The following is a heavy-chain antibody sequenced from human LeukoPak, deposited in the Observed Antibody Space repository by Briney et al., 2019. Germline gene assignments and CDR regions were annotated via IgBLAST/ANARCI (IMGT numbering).Heavy chain of an antibody. Sequence: PGGSLRLSCAASGLTVSDNYMSWVRQAPGKGLEWVSVIYIGGATYYADSVKGRFTISRDNSKNTLYLQMHSLRAVDTAVYYCVRGYGSWDTWGQGTLVTVSS. CDR1: GLTVSDNY. J-gene: IGHJ5*02. D-gene: IGHD1-26*01. CDR2: IYIGGAT. CDR3: VRGYGSWDT. V-gene: IGHV3-66*01.